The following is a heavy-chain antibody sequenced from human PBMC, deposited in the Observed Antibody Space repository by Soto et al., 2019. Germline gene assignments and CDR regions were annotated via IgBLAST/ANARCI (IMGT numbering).Heavy chain of an antibody. CDR3: ARDGDGRMTTNPYYYNGMDV. Sequence: QLQLHQSGSALVKASQTLSLTCTLSGASIPYGGYSWSWIRQPPGKGLEWIGYINHLESTFYNPSFQSRLTLSIDRSKNQFSLKLGSMTAADTAVYYCARDGDGRMTTNPYYYNGMDVWGPGTTVTVSS. CDR2: INHLEST. V-gene: IGHV4-30-2*01. CDR1: GASIPYGGYS. D-gene: IGHD4-4*01. J-gene: IGHJ6*02.